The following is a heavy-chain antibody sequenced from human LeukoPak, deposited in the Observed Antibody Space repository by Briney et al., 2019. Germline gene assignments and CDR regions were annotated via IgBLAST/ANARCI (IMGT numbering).Heavy chain of an antibody. CDR3: ARDVGGSYAFDI. CDR2: IYYSGNT. V-gene: IGHV4-59*01. J-gene: IGHJ3*02. D-gene: IGHD2-15*01. CDR1: GGSISSYY. Sequence: PSETLSLTCTVSGGSISSYYWSWIRQPPGKGLEWIGYIYYSGNTNYNPSLKSRVTISVDTSKNQFSLKLSSVTAADTAVYYCARDVGGSYAFDIWGQGTMVTVSS.